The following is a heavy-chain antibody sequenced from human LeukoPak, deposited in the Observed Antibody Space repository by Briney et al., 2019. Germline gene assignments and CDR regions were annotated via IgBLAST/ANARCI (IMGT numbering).Heavy chain of an antibody. J-gene: IGHJ4*02. CDR2: ISYNGSRT. CDR3: VRDRGGSGWYYFDY. CDR1: GFTFSIYA. V-gene: IGHV3-64*01. Sequence: GGSLRLSCAASGFTFSIYAMHWVRQGPGKGLEHVSGISYNGSRTYYGNPVKDRFTISRDNAKNTVYLQMASLRVDDMAVYYCVRDRGGSGWYYFDYWGQGILVTVSS. D-gene: IGHD6-19*01.